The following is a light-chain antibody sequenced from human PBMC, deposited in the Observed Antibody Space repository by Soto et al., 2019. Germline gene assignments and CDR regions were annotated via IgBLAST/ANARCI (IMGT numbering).Light chain of an antibody. CDR3: QQYFDYPIT. CDR2: KAS. CDR1: QSIGRW. Sequence: DIQMTQSPSTLSASVGDRVTITCRASQSIGRWLAWYQQKPGRAPKLLIYKASNLQSGVPSGFSGSGSGTEFTLTISSLQPDDFATYYCQQYFDYPITFGQGTRLEIK. J-gene: IGKJ5*01. V-gene: IGKV1-5*03.